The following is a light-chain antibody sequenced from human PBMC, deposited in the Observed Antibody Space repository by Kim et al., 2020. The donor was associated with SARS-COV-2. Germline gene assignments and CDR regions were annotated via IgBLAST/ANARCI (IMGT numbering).Light chain of an antibody. V-gene: IGKV1-9*01. CDR3: QQLNGYPYT. CDR2: GAS. J-gene: IGKJ4*01. Sequence: SVGDKVTITCRASQGMSSDYLAWYQQKPGKAPKVLIYGASTLQSGVPSRFSGSGSRTDFTLTISSLQPEDFATYYCQQLNGYPYTFGGGTKVDIK. CDR1: QGMSSDY.